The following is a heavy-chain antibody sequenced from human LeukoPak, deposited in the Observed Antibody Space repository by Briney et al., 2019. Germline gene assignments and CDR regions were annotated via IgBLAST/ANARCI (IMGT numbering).Heavy chain of an antibody. Sequence: GRSLRLSCTASGFTFSDYAMSWFRQAPGKGLEWVGFIRNKAYGGTAEYAASVKGRFTISRDDSKTIAYLQMNSLKTEDTAVYYCTREKRYFDWFQADYWGQGTLVTVSS. D-gene: IGHD3-9*01. CDR2: IRNKAYGGTA. CDR3: TREKRYFDWFQADY. V-gene: IGHV3-49*03. CDR1: GFTFSDYA. J-gene: IGHJ4*02.